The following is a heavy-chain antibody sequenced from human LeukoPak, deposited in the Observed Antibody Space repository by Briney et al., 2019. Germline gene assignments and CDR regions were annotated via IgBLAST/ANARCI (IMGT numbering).Heavy chain of an antibody. Sequence: PGGSLRLSCAASGFTFSSYWMGWVRQAPGKGLEWVANIKQDGSEKYYVDSVKGRFTISRDNAKNSLYLQMNSLRAEDTAVYYCATLSVVVVPAELNWGQGTLVTVSS. CDR2: IKQDGSEK. V-gene: IGHV3-7*03. CDR1: GFTFSSYW. D-gene: IGHD2-15*01. J-gene: IGHJ4*02. CDR3: ATLSVVVVPAELN.